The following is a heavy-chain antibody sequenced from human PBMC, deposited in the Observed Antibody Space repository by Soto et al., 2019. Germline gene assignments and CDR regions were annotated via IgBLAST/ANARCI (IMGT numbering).Heavy chain of an antibody. D-gene: IGHD2-21*02. Sequence: SETLSLTCTVSGGSISSGDYYWSWIRQPPGEGLEWIGYIYYSGSTYYNPSLKSRVTISVDTSKNQFSLKLSSVTAADTAVYYCARDRSGPYCGGDCSIDYWGQGTLVTVSS. CDR2: IYYSGST. CDR3: ARDRSGPYCGGDCSIDY. J-gene: IGHJ4*02. CDR1: GGSISSGDYY. V-gene: IGHV4-30-4*01.